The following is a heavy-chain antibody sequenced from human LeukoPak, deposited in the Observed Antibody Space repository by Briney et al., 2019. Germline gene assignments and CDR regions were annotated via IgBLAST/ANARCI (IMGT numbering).Heavy chain of an antibody. J-gene: IGHJ4*02. Sequence: GGSLRLSCAVSGFTVDDYAMYWVRQPPGKGLEWVSGITWNSGGIVYADSVKGRFTISRDNAKNSLFLQMNSLRTEDTALYYCGKEIGSRDDDWGQGTLVTVSS. CDR3: GKEIGSRDDD. V-gene: IGHV3-9*01. D-gene: IGHD6-13*01. CDR1: GFTVDDYA. CDR2: ITWNSGGI.